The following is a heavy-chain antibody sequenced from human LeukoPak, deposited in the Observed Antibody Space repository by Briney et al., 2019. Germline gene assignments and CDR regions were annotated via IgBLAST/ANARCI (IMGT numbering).Heavy chain of an antibody. CDR3: ARAGPFDY. V-gene: IGHV3-21*01. CDR1: GFTFSSYN. J-gene: IGHJ4*02. Sequence: GGSLRLSCAASGFTFSSYNMNWVRQAPGKGLEWVSSISTSSTYIYYADSVKGRFTISRDNARNSLYLQMNSLRAEDTAVYYCARAGPFDYWGQGTLVTVSS. CDR2: ISTSSTYI.